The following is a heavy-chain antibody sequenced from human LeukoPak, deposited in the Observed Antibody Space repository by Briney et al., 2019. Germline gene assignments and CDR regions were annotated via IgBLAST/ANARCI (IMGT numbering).Heavy chain of an antibody. D-gene: IGHD6-6*01. J-gene: IGHJ4*02. CDR1: GFTFSSYS. CDR3: AVAARPYYFDY. V-gene: IGHV3-21*01. CDR2: ISSSSSYI. Sequence: GGSLRLSCAASGFTFSSYSMNLVRQAPGKGLEWVSSISSSSSYIYYADSVKGRFTISRDNAKNSLYLQMNSLRAEDTAVYYCAVAARPYYFDYWGQGTLVTVSS.